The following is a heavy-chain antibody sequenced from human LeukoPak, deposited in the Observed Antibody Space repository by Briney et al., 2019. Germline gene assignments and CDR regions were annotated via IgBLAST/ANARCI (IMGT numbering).Heavy chain of an antibody. CDR3: ARQGGSFLSNFDY. V-gene: IGHV5-51*01. D-gene: IGHD1-26*01. CDR1: GYSFTTYW. Sequence: GESLKISCKGSGYSFTTYWIGWVRQMPGKGLEWMGIIYPGDSDARYSPSFQGQVTISADKSISTAHLQWSSLKASDTAMYYCARQGGSFLSNFDYWGQGTLVTVSP. J-gene: IGHJ4*02. CDR2: IYPGDSDA.